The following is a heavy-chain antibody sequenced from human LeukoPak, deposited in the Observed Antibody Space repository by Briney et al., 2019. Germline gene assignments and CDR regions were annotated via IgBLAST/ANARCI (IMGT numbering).Heavy chain of an antibody. D-gene: IGHD2-15*01. Sequence: GESLKISCKGSGYSFTSYWIGWVRQMPGKGLEWMGIIYPGDSDTRYSPSFQGQVTISADKSISTAYLRWSSLKASDTAMYYCARRLRYCSGGSCYSQAFDIWGQGTMVTVSS. CDR2: IYPGDSDT. CDR3: ARRLRYCSGGSCYSQAFDI. V-gene: IGHV5-51*01. CDR1: GYSFTSYW. J-gene: IGHJ3*02.